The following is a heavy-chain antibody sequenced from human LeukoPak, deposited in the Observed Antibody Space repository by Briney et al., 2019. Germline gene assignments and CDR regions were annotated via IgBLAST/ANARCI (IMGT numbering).Heavy chain of an antibody. V-gene: IGHV5-51*01. J-gene: IGHJ5*02. CDR2: IYPGDSDT. CDR1: GSSFTNYW. Sequence: GESLQISCKGSGSSFTNYWIGWVRQLPGKGLEWMGIIYPGDSDTTYSPSFQGQVTISADKSISTAYLQWSSLKASDTAIYYCARRYCSGGSCYRNWFDPWGQGTLVTVSS. D-gene: IGHD2-15*01. CDR3: ARRYCSGGSCYRNWFDP.